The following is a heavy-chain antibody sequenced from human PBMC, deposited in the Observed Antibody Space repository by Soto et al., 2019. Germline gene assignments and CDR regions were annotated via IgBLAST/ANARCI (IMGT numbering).Heavy chain of an antibody. CDR3: GGLYNLGYSSGSYVLE. CDR2: LSHTGKN. CDR1: GRLISGFY. Sequence: SETLSLTCSVSGRLISGFYWSWIRQSPEKGLEWIGLLSHTGKNEYNPSLRSRVTISVDTSKNQFSLKLSSVTAADTAVYYCGGLYNLGYSSGSYVLEWGQGTLVTVSS. D-gene: IGHD6-19*01. J-gene: IGHJ4*02. V-gene: IGHV4-59*08.